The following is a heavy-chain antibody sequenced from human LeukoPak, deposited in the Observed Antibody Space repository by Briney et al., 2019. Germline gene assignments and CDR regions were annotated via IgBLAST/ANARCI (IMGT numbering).Heavy chain of an antibody. J-gene: IGHJ4*02. Sequence: GGSLRLSCAASGFTFSSYSMNWVRQAPGKGLEWVSSISGSGGSTYYADSVKGRFTISRDNTRNTLFLQMNSLKADDTAVYYCAKGGGGVLASWGQGTLVTVSS. V-gene: IGHV3-23*01. CDR3: AKGGGGVLAS. CDR1: GFTFSSYS. D-gene: IGHD3-16*01. CDR2: ISGSGGST.